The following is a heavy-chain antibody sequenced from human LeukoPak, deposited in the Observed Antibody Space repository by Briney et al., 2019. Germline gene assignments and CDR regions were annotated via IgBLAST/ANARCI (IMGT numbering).Heavy chain of an antibody. D-gene: IGHD1-20*01. CDR1: GGTFSSYA. V-gene: IGHV1-69*04. CDR2: IIPILGIA. CDR3: ARGITGTPFDP. Sequence: SVTVSCTASGGTFSSYAISWVRQAPGQGLEWMGRIIPILGIANYAQKFQGRVTITADKSTSTAYMELSSLRSEDTAVYYCARGITGTPFDPWGQGTLVTVSS. J-gene: IGHJ5*02.